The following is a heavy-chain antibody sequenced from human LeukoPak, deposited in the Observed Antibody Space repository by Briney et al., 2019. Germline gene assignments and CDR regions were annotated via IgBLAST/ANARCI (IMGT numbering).Heavy chain of an antibody. V-gene: IGHV3-30-3*01. CDR1: GFTFSSYP. D-gene: IGHD3-22*01. CDR2: ISYDGSEE. CDR3: AREGSSGYYPY. J-gene: IGHJ4*02. Sequence: GGSLRLSCAASGFTFSSYPMHWVRQAPGKGLEWVAVISYDGSEEHYADPVKGRFSISRDNSKNTLYLQMNSLRAEDTAVYYCAREGSSGYYPYWGQGILVTVSS.